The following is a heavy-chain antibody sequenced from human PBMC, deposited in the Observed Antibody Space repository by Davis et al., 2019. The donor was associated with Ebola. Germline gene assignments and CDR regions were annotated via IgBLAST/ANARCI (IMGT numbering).Heavy chain of an antibody. Sequence: ASVKVSCKASGYTFTGYYMQWVRQAPGQGLEWMGWINPNSGGTNYAQKFQGRVTMNRDTSISTAYMELSRLRSDDTAVYYCARDLEGRDGSSWSYYYYYMDVWGKGTTVTVSS. CDR3: ARDLEGRDGSSWSYYYYYMDV. D-gene: IGHD6-13*01. V-gene: IGHV1-2*02. CDR2: INPNSGGT. J-gene: IGHJ6*03. CDR1: GYTFTGYY.